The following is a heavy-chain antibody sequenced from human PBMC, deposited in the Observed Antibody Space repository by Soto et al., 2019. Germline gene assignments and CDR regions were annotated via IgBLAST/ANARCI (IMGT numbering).Heavy chain of an antibody. CDR3: ARDYSSSWPTLDAEYFQH. J-gene: IGHJ1*01. V-gene: IGHV3-66*01. Sequence: GGSLRLSCAASGFTVSSNYMSWVRQAPGKGLEWVSVIYSGGSTYYADSVKGRFTISRDNSKNTLYLQMNSLRAEDTAVYYCARDYSSSWPTLDAEYFQHWGQGTLVTVSS. CDR2: IYSGGST. D-gene: IGHD6-13*01. CDR1: GFTVSSNY.